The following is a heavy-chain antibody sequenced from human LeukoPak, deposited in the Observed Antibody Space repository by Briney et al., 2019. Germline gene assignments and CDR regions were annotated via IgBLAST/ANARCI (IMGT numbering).Heavy chain of an antibody. Sequence: PSETLSLNCAVYGGSFSGYYWSWIRQPPGKGLEWIGEINHSGSTNYNPSLKSRVTISVDTSKNQFSLKLSSVTAADTAVYYCARARLVDNWFDPWGQGTLVTVSS. CDR2: INHSGST. CDR1: GGSFSGYY. J-gene: IGHJ5*02. D-gene: IGHD6-19*01. CDR3: ARARLVDNWFDP. V-gene: IGHV4-34*01.